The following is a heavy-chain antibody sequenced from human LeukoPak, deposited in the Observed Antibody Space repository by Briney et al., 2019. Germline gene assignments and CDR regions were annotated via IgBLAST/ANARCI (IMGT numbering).Heavy chain of an antibody. Sequence: SETLSLTCTVSGGSISSSNYYWGWIRQPPGKGLEWIGTIYYSGSTYYNPSLKSRVTISVDTSRHQFSLKLSSVTAPDTALYYWARADCSSASCAKLGYFDYWGLGTLVAVSS. CDR2: IYYSGST. CDR3: ARADCSSASCAKLGYFDY. D-gene: IGHD2-2*01. CDR1: GGSISSSNYY. V-gene: IGHV4-39*01. J-gene: IGHJ4*02.